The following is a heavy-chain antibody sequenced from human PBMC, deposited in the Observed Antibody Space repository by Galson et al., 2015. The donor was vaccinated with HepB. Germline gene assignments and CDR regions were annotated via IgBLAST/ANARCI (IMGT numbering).Heavy chain of an antibody. Sequence: SLRLSCAASGFTFSSYGMHWVRQAPGKGLEWVAVIWYDGSNKYYADSVKGRFTISRDNSKNTLYLQMNSLRAEDTAVYYCARDGMEWLLIEARGGLDYWGQGTLVTVSS. CDR3: ARDGMEWLLIEARGGLDY. V-gene: IGHV3-33*01. J-gene: IGHJ4*02. CDR2: IWYDGSNK. D-gene: IGHD3-3*01. CDR1: GFTFSSYG.